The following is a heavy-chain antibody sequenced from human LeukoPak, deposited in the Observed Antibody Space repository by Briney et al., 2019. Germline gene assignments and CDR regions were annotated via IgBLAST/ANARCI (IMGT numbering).Heavy chain of an antibody. Sequence: ASVKISCKASGYSFTSYALNWVRQAPGQGLEWMGWINTNTGNPTYAQGFTGRFVFSLDTSVSTAYLQISSLKAEDTAVYYCALARYWGWFDPWGQGTLVTVSS. D-gene: IGHD7-27*01. CDR2: INTNTGNP. J-gene: IGHJ5*02. CDR1: GYSFTSYA. CDR3: ALARYWGWFDP. V-gene: IGHV7-4-1*02.